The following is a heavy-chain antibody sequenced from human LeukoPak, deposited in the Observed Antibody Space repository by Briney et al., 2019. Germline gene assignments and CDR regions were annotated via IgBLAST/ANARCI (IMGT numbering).Heavy chain of an antibody. CDR1: GYTFSSYT. D-gene: IGHD1/OR15-1a*01. Sequence: GGSLRLSCAASGYTFSSYTMNWVRQAPGKGLEWVSSITSSSSYIYYADSVKGRFTISRDNAKNSLYLQMNSLRAEDTAVYYCARVYSELEQEYYYYYMDVWGKGTTVTVSS. CDR3: ARVYSELEQEYYYYYMDV. CDR2: ITSSSSYI. V-gene: IGHV3-21*01. J-gene: IGHJ6*03.